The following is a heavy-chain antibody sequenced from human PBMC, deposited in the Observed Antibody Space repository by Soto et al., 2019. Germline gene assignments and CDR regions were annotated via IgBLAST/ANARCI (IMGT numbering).Heavy chain of an antibody. J-gene: IGHJ3*02. Sequence: QVQLQESGPGLVKPSETLSLTCTVSGGSVSTYYWSWIRQPPGKGLEWIAYIYYSGSTSYNPSLRRRVTISVDPSKNQFSLKLSAVTAADTAVYYCARTYDDSGPNSGGYGFDIWGQGTMVTVSS. CDR1: GGSVSTYY. CDR2: IYYSGST. V-gene: IGHV4-59*02. D-gene: IGHD3-22*01. CDR3: ARTYDDSGPNSGGYGFDI.